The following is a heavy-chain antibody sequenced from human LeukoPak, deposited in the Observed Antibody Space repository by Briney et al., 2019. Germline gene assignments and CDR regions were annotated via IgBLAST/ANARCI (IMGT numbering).Heavy chain of an antibody. CDR2: INHSGST. V-gene: IGHV4-34*01. D-gene: IGHD2-15*01. CDR3: APRYCSGGSCD. Sequence: PSETLSLTCAVSGVSLNGYYWSWIRQPPGKGLEWIGEINHSGSTNYNPSLKSRVTISVDTSKNQFSLKLSSVTAADTAVYYCAPRYCSGGSCDWGQGTLVTVSS. J-gene: IGHJ4*02. CDR1: GVSLNGYY.